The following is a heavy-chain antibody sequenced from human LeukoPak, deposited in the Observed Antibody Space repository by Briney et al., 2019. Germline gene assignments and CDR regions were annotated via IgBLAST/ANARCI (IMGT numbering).Heavy chain of an antibody. Sequence: ASVKVSCKASGGTFSSYAISWARQAPGQGLEWMGGIIPNSGGTNYAQKFQGRVTMTRDTSISTAYMELSRLRSDDTAVYYCASLDIVVVPAAPGAFDIWGQGTMVTVSS. D-gene: IGHD2-2*01. CDR2: IIPNSGGT. CDR1: GGTFSSYA. J-gene: IGHJ3*02. CDR3: ASLDIVVVPAAPGAFDI. V-gene: IGHV1-2*02.